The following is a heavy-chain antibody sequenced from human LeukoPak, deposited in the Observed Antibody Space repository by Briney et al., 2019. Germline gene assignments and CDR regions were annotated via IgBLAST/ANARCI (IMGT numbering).Heavy chain of an antibody. D-gene: IGHD1-1*01. CDR1: GGTFGTYS. CDR2: SIPIIGIP. J-gene: IGHJ3*01. V-gene: IGHV1-69*02. CDR3: ASGGTTGVGAFDL. Sequence: SVKVSCKASGGTFGTYSISWVRQAPGQGLEWMGKSIPIIGIPNYAQKFQGRITITADKSTSTAYMELSSLRSEDTALYYCASGGTTGVGAFDLWGQGTLVTVSS.